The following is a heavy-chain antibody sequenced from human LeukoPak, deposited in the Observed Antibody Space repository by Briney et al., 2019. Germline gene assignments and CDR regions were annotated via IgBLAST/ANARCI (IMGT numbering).Heavy chain of an antibody. J-gene: IGHJ5*02. D-gene: IGHD3-3*01. Sequence: ASVKVSCKVSGYTLTEISMHWVRQAPGKGLEWMGGFDPEDGETIYAQKFQGRVTMTEDTSTDTAYMELSSLRSEDTAVYYCATVSLRFLEWLSSFDPWGQGTLVTVSS. CDR1: GYTLTEIS. V-gene: IGHV1-24*01. CDR3: ATVSLRFLEWLSSFDP. CDR2: FDPEDGET.